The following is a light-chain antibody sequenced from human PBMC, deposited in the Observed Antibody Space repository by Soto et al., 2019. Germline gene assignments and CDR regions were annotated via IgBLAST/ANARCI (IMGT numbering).Light chain of an antibody. CDR2: DNN. Sequence: QSVLTQPPSVSAAPRQTVTISCSGSSSNIGNNYVSWYHRVPGTAPKLLIYDNNERPSGIPDRFAGSKSGTSATLDITGLQTGDEGDYYCGTWDSRLRVVVFGRGTKLTGL. CDR1: SSNIGNNY. V-gene: IGLV1-51*01. J-gene: IGLJ2*01. CDR3: GTWDSRLRVVV.